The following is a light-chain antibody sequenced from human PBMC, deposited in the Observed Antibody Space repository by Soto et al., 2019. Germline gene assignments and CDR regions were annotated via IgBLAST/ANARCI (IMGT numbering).Light chain of an antibody. CDR2: GAS. Sequence: EIVMTQSPVTRSVSPGEGATLSCRASQSVRSNLAWYQQKPGQPPRLLIYGASTRATSIPVRFSGSGSGTEFTLTISSLQSEDFAVYYCQQSNNWPPWTFGQGTKVEIK. J-gene: IGKJ1*01. CDR1: QSVRSN. CDR3: QQSNNWPPWT. V-gene: IGKV3-15*01.